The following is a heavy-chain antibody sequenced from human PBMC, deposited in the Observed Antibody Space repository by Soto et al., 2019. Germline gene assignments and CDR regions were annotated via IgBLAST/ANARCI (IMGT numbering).Heavy chain of an antibody. CDR1: LGTNRGCA. J-gene: IGHJ3*02. CDR2: IIPIFGTA. V-gene: IGHV1-69*13. Sequence: VQPSCKVSLGTNRGCAIRWVRQAPGQGLEWMGGIIPIFGTANYAQKFQGRVTITADESTSTAYMELSSLRSEDTAVYYCARDPEAFDIWGQATMVTVSS. CDR3: ARDPEAFDI.